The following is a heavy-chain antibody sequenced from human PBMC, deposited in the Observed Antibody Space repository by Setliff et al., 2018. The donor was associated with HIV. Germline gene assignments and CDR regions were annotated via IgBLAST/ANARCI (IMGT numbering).Heavy chain of an antibody. CDR2: IKEDGSEK. D-gene: IGHD3-10*01. Sequence: LRLSCAAYGFTFSKYWMSWVRQAPGKGLEWVANIKEDGSEKFYVDSVKGRFTVSRDNARNSLYLQMDSLRVEDTAVYYCLGESSAAFDIWGQGTMVTVSS. V-gene: IGHV3-7*01. J-gene: IGHJ3*02. CDR1: GFTFSKYW. CDR3: LGESSAAFDI.